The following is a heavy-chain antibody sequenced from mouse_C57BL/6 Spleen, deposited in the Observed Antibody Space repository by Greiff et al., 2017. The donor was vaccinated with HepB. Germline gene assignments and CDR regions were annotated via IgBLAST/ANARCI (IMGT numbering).Heavy chain of an antibody. Sequence: VQLQQSGAELVKPGASVKMSCKASGYTFTSYWITWVKQRPGQGLEWIGDIYPGSGSTNYNEKFKSKATLTVDTSSSTAYMQLSSLTSEDSAVYYCARGDDGYYPSFAYWGQGTLVTVSA. CDR3: ARGDDGYYPSFAY. CDR2: IYPGSGST. D-gene: IGHD2-3*01. CDR1: GYTFTSYW. V-gene: IGHV1-55*01. J-gene: IGHJ3*01.